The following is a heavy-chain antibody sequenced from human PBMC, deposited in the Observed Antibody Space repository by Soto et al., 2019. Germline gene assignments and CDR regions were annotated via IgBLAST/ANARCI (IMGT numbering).Heavy chain of an antibody. CDR2: IWYDGSNK. V-gene: IGHV3-33*01. CDR1: GFTFSSYG. CDR3: ARESPPYYYDSSGYWGDAFDI. Sequence: QVQLVESGGGVVQPGRSLRLSCAASGFTFSSYGMHWVRQAPGKGLEWVAVIWYDGSNKYYADSVKGRFTISRDNSKNTLYLQMNSLRAEDTAVYYCARESPPYYYDSSGYWGDAFDIWGQGTMVTVSS. J-gene: IGHJ3*02. D-gene: IGHD3-22*01.